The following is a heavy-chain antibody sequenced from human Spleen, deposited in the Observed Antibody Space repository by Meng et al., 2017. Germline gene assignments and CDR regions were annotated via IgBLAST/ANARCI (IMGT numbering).Heavy chain of an antibody. CDR1: GFTVSSNY. V-gene: IGHV3-66*02. CDR2: LNSGGGT. J-gene: IGHJ4*02. CDR3: ARRRYGSGTDYFDY. Sequence: GESLKISCAASGFTVSSNYVSWVRQAPGKGLEWVSILNSGGGTNFADSMKGRFTISRDSSKNTLYLQMKSLRAEDTAVYYCARRRYGSGTDYFDYWGQGTLVTVSS. D-gene: IGHD3-10*01.